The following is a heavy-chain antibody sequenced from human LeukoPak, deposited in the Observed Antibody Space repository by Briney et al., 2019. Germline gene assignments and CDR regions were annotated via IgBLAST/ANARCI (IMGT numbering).Heavy chain of an antibody. CDR3: TKESVTYLDY. Sequence: QTGGSLRLPCAASGFIFNYYSMNWVRQAPGKGLEWVSYISSSSSIYYADSVKGRFTISRDNAKNSLYLLMNSLRDEDTAVYYCTKESVTYLDYWGQGTLVTVSS. D-gene: IGHD2-21*02. CDR2: ISSSSSI. J-gene: IGHJ4*02. V-gene: IGHV3-48*02. CDR1: GFIFNYYS.